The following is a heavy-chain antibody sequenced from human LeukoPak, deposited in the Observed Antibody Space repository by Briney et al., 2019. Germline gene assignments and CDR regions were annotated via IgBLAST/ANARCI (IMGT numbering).Heavy chain of an antibody. CDR2: IIPIIEIA. CDR3: AISIRPSDFWFDP. V-gene: IGHV1-69*04. J-gene: IGHJ5*02. Sequence: SVKVSCKASGGSFNIYAINWVRQAPGQGLEWVGRIIPIIEIANYAQKFQGRVTISADKSTSTAYMELSSLRSEDTAICYCAISIRPSDFWFDPWGQGTLVTVSS. D-gene: IGHD2/OR15-2a*01. CDR1: GGSFNIYA.